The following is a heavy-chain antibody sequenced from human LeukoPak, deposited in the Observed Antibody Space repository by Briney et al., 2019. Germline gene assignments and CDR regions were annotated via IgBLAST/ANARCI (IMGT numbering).Heavy chain of an antibody. J-gene: IGHJ4*02. CDR2: ISSSSSTI. CDR1: GFTFSSYA. Sequence: GGSLRLSCAVSGFTFSSYAMSWVRQAPGKGLEWVSYISSSSSTIYYADSVKGRFTISRDNAKNSLYLQMNSLRAEDTAVYYCARDVRGYEDYWGQGTLVTVSS. D-gene: IGHD5-12*01. V-gene: IGHV3-48*04. CDR3: ARDVRGYEDY.